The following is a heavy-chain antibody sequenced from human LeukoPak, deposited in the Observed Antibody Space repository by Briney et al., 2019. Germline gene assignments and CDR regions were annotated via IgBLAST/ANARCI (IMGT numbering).Heavy chain of an antibody. CDR1: GYTFTSYG. V-gene: IGHV1-69*04. CDR2: IIPILGIA. J-gene: IGHJ4*02. Sequence: ASVKVSCKASGYTFTSYGISWVRQAPGQGLEWMGRIIPILGIANYAQKFQGRVTITADKSTSTAYMELSSLRSEDTAVYYCARSGGRGGSYYSDYWGQGTLVTVSS. D-gene: IGHD1-26*01. CDR3: ARSGGRGGSYYSDY.